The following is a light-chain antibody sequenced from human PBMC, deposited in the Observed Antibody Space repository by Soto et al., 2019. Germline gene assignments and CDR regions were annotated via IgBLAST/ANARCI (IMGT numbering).Light chain of an antibody. CDR1: QTISSW. Sequence: DIQMTQSPSTPSVSVGDRVTITCRASQTISSWLAWYQQKPGKAPKLLIYKASTLKSGVPSRFSGSGSGTEFTLTISSLQPDDFATYYCQHYNSYSEAFGQGTKVDI. CDR2: KAS. CDR3: QHYNSYSEA. J-gene: IGKJ1*01. V-gene: IGKV1-5*03.